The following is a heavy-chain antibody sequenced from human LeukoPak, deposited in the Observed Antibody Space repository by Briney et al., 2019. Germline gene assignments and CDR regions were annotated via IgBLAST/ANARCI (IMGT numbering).Heavy chain of an antibody. V-gene: IGHV3-23*01. CDR1: GVTFRSYA. J-gene: IGHJ4*02. CDR2: ISGSGGDT. Sequence: PGGSLRLSCADSGVTFRSYAICWVRHAPGKGLEWVSGISGSGGDTYFAGSVKGRFTISRDNSKNTVFLQMDSLRAEDTAVYYCAKTTAGYSSGRSPGWPIDYWGQGTLVTVSS. CDR3: AKTTAGYSSGRSPGWPIDY. D-gene: IGHD6-19*01.